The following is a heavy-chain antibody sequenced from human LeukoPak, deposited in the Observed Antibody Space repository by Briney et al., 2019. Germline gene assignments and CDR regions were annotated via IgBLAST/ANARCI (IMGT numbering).Heavy chain of an antibody. V-gene: IGHV4-59*01. J-gene: IGHJ2*01. CDR1: GGSISSYY. CDR3: ARGITAASHIWYFDL. CDR2: IYFSGSS. D-gene: IGHD6-13*01. Sequence: PSETLSLTCTVSGGSISSYYWSWIRQPPGKVLEWIGYIYFSGSSKYNPSLKSRVTMSVATSKNQFSLNLSSVTAADTAVYYCARGITAASHIWYFDLWGRGTLVTVSS.